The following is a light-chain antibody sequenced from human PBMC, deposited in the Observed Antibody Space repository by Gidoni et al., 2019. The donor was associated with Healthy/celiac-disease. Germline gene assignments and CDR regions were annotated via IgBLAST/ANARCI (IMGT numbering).Light chain of an antibody. CDR3: QQYNSXXXX. J-gene: IGKJ2*01. CDR2: KAS. V-gene: IGKV1-5*03. Sequence: DIKMTQSPSTLSASVGDRVTITCRASQSISSWLSWYQQEPGKAPKLLIYKASILESGVPSRFSGSGSGTEFTLTISSLQPDDFATYYCQQYNSXXXXFGQXTKLEX. CDR1: QSISSW.